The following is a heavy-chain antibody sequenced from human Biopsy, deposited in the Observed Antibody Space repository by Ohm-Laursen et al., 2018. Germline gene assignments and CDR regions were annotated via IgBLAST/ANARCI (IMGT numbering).Heavy chain of an antibody. J-gene: IGHJ1*01. CDR1: GYTFTGQT. CDR2: INPHRGTT. D-gene: IGHD2-15*01. V-gene: IGHV1-2*02. CDR3: AKGQDLRGGAEYFQH. Sequence: SAKASCKPSGYTFTGQTMHWVRQVPGQGLEWMGWINPHRGTTKFAQDFQGRVTMSRDTSITTSYLELRRLISDDTAVYYCAKGQDLRGGAEYFQHWGPGALVTVSS.